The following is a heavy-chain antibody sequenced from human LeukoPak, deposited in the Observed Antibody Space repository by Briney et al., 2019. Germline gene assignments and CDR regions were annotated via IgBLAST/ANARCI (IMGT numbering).Heavy chain of an antibody. CDR1: GGSFSSYY. D-gene: IGHD2-15*01. CDR2: IYTSGST. CDR3: ARDCSGGSCYSVDWFDP. V-gene: IGHV4-4*07. Sequence: SETLSLTCAVYGGSFSSYYWSWIRQPAGKGLEWIGRIYTSGSTNYNPSLKSRVTMSVDTSKNQFSLKLSSVTAADTAVYYCARDCSGGSCYSVDWFDPWGQGTLVTVSS. J-gene: IGHJ5*02.